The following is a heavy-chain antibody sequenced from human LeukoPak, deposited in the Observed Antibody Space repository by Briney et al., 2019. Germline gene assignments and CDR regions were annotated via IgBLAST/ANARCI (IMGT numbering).Heavy chain of an antibody. CDR2: ISGSGGSS. CDR1: GFTFSSYA. V-gene: IGHV3-23*01. J-gene: IGHJ4*02. D-gene: IGHD6-13*01. Sequence: PGGSLRLSCAASGFTFSSYAMSWVRQAPGKGLEWVSAISGSGGSSYYADSVKGRFTISRDNSKNTLYLQMNSLRAEDTAVYYCASRSSSWFRYYFDYWGQGTLVTVSS. CDR3: ASRSSSWFRYYFDY.